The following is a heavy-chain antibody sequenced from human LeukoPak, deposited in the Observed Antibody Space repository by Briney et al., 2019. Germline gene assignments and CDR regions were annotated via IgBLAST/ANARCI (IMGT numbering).Heavy chain of an antibody. V-gene: IGHV3-48*01. D-gene: IGHD3-3*01. Sequence: GGSLRLSCAASAFTFSSYGMNWVRQAPGKGLEWVSYISSSSNSIYYADSVKGRFTISRDNAKNSLYLQMNSLRAEDTAVYYCARDLTIFGVVTPYFDYWGQGTLVTVSS. J-gene: IGHJ4*02. CDR3: ARDLTIFGVVTPYFDY. CDR1: AFTFSSYG. CDR2: ISSSSNSI.